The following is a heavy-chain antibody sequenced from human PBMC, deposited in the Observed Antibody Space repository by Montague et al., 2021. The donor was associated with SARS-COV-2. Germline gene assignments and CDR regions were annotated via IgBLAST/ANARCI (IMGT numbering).Heavy chain of an antibody. V-gene: IGHV6-1*01. CDR1: GDSVSRNSAA. CDR2: TYYSSKCYN. CDR3: ARTSASSDY. J-gene: IGHJ4*02. D-gene: IGHD1-26*01. Sequence: CAISGDSVSRNSAAWHWIRQSPSRGLEWLGRTYYSSKCYNDYAVSVKSRITINPDTSKNQISLQLNSVTPEDTAVYYCARTSASSDYWGQGTLVTVSS.